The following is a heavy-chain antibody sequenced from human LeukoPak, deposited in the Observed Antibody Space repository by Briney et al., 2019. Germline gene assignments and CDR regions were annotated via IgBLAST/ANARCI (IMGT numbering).Heavy chain of an antibody. D-gene: IGHD1-26*01. CDR3: AREVNTGSYYFDY. CDR2: VNNDGSLT. Sequence: GGSLRLSCAASGFTFSSYAMSWVRRAPGKGLVWVSRVNNDGSLTSYAESVKGRFTISGDYAKNTLYLQMNSLRAEDTAVYYCAREVNTGSYYFDYWGRGTLVTVSS. CDR1: GFTFSSYA. V-gene: IGHV3-74*01. J-gene: IGHJ4*02.